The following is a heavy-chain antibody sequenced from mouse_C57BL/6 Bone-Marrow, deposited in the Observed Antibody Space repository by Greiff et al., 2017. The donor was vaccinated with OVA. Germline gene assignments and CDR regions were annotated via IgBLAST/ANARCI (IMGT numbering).Heavy chain of an antibody. J-gene: IGHJ1*03. D-gene: IGHD1-1*01. CDR2: IDPENGDT. Sequence: EVKLEESGAELVRPGASVKLSCTASGFNIKDDYMHWVKQRPEQGLEWIGWIDPENGDTEYASKFQGKATITADTSSNTAYLQLSSLTSEDTAVYYCTPYGSSPPFDVWGTGTTVTVSS. CDR3: TPYGSSPPFDV. V-gene: IGHV14-4*01. CDR1: GFNIKDDY.